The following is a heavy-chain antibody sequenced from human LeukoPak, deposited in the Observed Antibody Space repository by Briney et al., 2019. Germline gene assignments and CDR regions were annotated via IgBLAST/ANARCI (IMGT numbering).Heavy chain of an antibody. V-gene: IGHV4-34*01. CDR2: INHSGST. J-gene: IGHJ5*02. D-gene: IGHD3-10*01. CDR3: ARGHKTRYYYGSGPQNWFDP. Sequence: GPLRLSCAASGFTFSSYAMSWVRQPPGKGLEWIGEINHSGSTNYNPSLKSRVTISVDTSKNQFSLKLSSVTAADTAVYYCARGHKTRYYYGSGPQNWFDPWGQGTLVTVSS. CDR1: GFTFSSYA.